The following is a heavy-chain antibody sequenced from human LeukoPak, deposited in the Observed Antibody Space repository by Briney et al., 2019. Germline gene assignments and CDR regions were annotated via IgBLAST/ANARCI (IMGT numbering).Heavy chain of an antibody. D-gene: IGHD3-9*01. J-gene: IGHJ3*02. Sequence: ASVKVSCKSSGYTFTGYYMHWVRQAPGQGLEWMGWINPNSGGTNYAQKFQGRVTMTRDTSISTAYMELSSLRSDDTTVYYCARRRVYDILTSYAFDIWGQGTMVTVSS. CDR1: GYTFTGYY. V-gene: IGHV1-2*02. CDR3: ARRRVYDILTSYAFDI. CDR2: INPNSGGT.